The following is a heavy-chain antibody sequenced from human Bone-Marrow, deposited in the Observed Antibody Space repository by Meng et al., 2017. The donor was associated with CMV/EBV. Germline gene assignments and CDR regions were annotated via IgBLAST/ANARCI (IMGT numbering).Heavy chain of an antibody. J-gene: IGHJ4*02. CDR1: GFTFDDYA. V-gene: IGHV3-43D*03. CDR3: TKDIFKSGGYSSSWYYCDY. Sequence: GGSLRLSCAASGFTFDDYAMHWVRQGPGKGLEWVSLITWDGGTTYYADSVKGRFTISRDNGKNSLYLQMNSLRAEDTALYYCTKDIFKSGGYSSSWYYCDYWGQGKLVNVSS. D-gene: IGHD6-13*01. CDR2: ITWDGGTT.